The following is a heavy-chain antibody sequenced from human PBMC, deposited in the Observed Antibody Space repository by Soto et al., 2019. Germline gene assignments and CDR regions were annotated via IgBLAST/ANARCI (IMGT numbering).Heavy chain of an antibody. D-gene: IGHD7-27*01. CDR3: ARGPSGDKVDY. V-gene: IGHV4-30-4*01. Sequence: QVQLQESGPGLVKPSQTLSLPCTVSGGSIRNVHYCWSWIRQPPAQGPEWIGHIYNGGTTYYNPSFRSRVTISADTSKNQFSLKLTSVSAADSAIYYCARGPSGDKVDYWGQGILFTVSS. CDR1: GGSIRNVHYC. J-gene: IGHJ4*02. CDR2: IYNGGTT.